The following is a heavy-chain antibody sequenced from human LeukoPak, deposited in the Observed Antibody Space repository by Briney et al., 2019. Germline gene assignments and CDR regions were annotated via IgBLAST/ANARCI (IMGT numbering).Heavy chain of an antibody. J-gene: IGHJ5*02. D-gene: IGHD6-19*01. CDR2: INANSVST. CDR1: GFAFSVYA. Sequence: PGGSLRLSCAASGFAFSVYAMSWLRQPPGKGLEWVSTINANSVSTSYAASVGGRFTISRDNAKDTVYLQLNRLSTDDTATYYCAKPISGGLAVTADWFRPWGQGTLVVVSS. CDR3: AKPISGGLAVTADWFRP. V-gene: IGHV3-23*01.